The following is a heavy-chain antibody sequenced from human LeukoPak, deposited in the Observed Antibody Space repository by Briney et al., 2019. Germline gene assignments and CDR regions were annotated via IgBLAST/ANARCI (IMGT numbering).Heavy chain of an antibody. CDR3: AKDLGVVIVARFDY. V-gene: IGHV3-23*01. Sequence: PGGSLRLSCAASGFTFGSYGMSWVRQAPGKGLEWVSAISGSGGSTYYADSVKGRFTISRDNSKNTLYLQMNSLRAEDTAVYYCAKDLGVVIVARFDYWGQGTLVTVSS. CDR2: ISGSGGST. J-gene: IGHJ4*02. CDR1: GFTFGSYG. D-gene: IGHD2-2*01.